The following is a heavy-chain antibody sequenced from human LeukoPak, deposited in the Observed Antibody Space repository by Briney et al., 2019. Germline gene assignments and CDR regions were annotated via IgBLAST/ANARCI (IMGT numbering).Heavy chain of an antibody. CDR2: MNPSGDTT. V-gene: IGHV1-46*01. CDR3: ARGGWLRYFEWFSAY. D-gene: IGHD3-9*01. CDR1: GYNFTNYY. J-gene: IGHJ4*02. Sequence: ASVKVSCKTSGYNFTNYYMHWVRQAPGHGLEWMGIMNPSGDTTTYAEKFQGRVTMTRDTSTSTVYMELSSLRSEDTAVYYCARGGWLRYFEWFSAYWGQGTLVTVSS.